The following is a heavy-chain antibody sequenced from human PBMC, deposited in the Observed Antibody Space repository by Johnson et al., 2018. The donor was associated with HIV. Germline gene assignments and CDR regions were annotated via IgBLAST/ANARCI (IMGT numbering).Heavy chain of an antibody. Sequence: EVQLLESGGGLVQPGRSLRLSCAASGFTFDDYAMHWVRQAPGKGLEWVSGISWNSGSIGYADSVKGRFTISRDNSKNTLYLQMNSLRAEDTAVYYCARDPAARRPSDAFDIWGQGTMVTVSS. CDR1: GFTFDDYA. V-gene: IGHV3-9*01. CDR3: ARDPAARRPSDAFDI. D-gene: IGHD6-6*01. J-gene: IGHJ3*02. CDR2: ISWNSGSI.